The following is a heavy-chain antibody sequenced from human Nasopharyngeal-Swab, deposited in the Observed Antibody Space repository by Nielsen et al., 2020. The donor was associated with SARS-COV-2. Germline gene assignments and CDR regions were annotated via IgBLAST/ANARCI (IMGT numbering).Heavy chain of an antibody. D-gene: IGHD5-18*01. CDR2: INTNTGNP. V-gene: IGHV7-4-1*02. CDR1: GYTFASYA. J-gene: IGHJ6*02. CDR3: ARDGGDTAMVTDYYYYGMDV. Sequence: SVKVSCKAPGYTFASYAMNWVRQAPGQGLEWMGWINTNTGNPTYAQGFTGRFVFSLDTSVSTAYLQISSLKAEDTAVYYCARDGGDTAMVTDYYYYGMDVWGQGTTVTVSS.